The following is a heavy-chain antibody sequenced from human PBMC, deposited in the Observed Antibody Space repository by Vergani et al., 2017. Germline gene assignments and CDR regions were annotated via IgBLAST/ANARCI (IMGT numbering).Heavy chain of an antibody. D-gene: IGHD2-15*01. CDR1: GYTFTGYY. J-gene: IGHJ3*02. CDR2: INPNRGGT. V-gene: IGHV1-2*02. CDR3: AREADIVVVVAATQAFDI. Sequence: QVQLVQFGAEVKKPGASVKVSCKASGYTFTGYYMHWVRQAPGQGLEWMGWINPNRGGTNYAQKFQGRVTMTRDTSISPAYMELSRLRSDDTAVYYCAREADIVVVVAATQAFDIWGQGTMVTVSS.